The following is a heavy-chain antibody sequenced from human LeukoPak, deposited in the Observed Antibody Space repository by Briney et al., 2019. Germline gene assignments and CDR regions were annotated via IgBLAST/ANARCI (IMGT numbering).Heavy chain of an antibody. D-gene: IGHD4-11*01. CDR1: GGSISGYY. J-gene: IGHJ5*02. V-gene: IGHV4-59*01. CDR2: IYYSGST. Sequence: PSETLSLTCTVSGGSISGYYWSWIQQPPGKGLEWIGYIYYSGSTNYNPSLKSRVTISVDTSKNQFSLKLSSVTAADTAVYCCAGNAYSRGWFDPWGQGTLVTVSS. CDR3: AGNAYSRGWFDP.